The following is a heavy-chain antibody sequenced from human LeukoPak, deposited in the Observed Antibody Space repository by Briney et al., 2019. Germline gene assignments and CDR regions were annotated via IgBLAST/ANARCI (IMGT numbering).Heavy chain of an antibody. D-gene: IGHD6-19*01. CDR3: ARINSSGWYNGYFDL. CDR2: ISAYNGNT. V-gene: IGHV1-18*01. J-gene: IGHJ2*01. CDR1: GYTFTSYG. Sequence: ASVKVSCKASGYTFTSYGISWVRQAPGQGLEWMGWISAYNGNTNYAQKLQGRVTMTTDTSTSTAYMELRSLRSDDTAVYYCARINSSGWYNGYFDLWGRGTLVTVSS.